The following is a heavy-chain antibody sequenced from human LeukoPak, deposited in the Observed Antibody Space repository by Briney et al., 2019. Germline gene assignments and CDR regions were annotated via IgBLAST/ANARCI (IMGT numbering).Heavy chain of an antibody. D-gene: IGHD3-3*01. CDR3: VRDGDKLFQH. Sequence: SETLSLTCAVSGYSVNSDYYWGWIRPPPGKGLEWIGHIYHSGNTNYNSSLKSRVTISVDTSKNQFSLNLRSVTAADTAVYYCVRDGDKLFQHWGQGTLVTVSS. CDR1: GYSVNSDYY. J-gene: IGHJ1*01. V-gene: IGHV4-38-2*02. CDR2: IYHSGNT.